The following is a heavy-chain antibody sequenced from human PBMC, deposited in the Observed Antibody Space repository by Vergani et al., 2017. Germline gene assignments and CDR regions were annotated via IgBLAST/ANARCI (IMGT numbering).Heavy chain of an antibody. D-gene: IGHD5-18*01. Sequence: QVQLVESGGGLVKPGGSLRLSCAASGFTFRDYYMSWIRQAPGKGLEWVSHISSIVSTTYHADSVKGRVTISRDNAKSSLYLQMSSLRVEDTAVYYCARGKLIGGYSYDLFDYWGQGTLVTVSS. CDR2: ISSIVSTT. CDR1: GFTFRDYY. CDR3: ARGKLIGGYSYDLFDY. V-gene: IGHV3-11*01. J-gene: IGHJ4*02.